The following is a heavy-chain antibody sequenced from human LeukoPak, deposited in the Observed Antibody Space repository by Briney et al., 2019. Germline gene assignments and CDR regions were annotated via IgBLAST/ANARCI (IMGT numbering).Heavy chain of an antibody. Sequence: PSETLSLTCTVSGGSISSYYWSWIRQPPGKGLEWIGYIYYSGSTNYNPSLKSRVTISVDTSKNQFSLKLSSVTAADTAVYYCARTYYYDSSGSLRAFDIWGQGTMVTVSS. V-gene: IGHV4-59*08. CDR1: GGSISSYY. CDR3: ARTYYYDSSGSLRAFDI. CDR2: IYYSGST. D-gene: IGHD3-22*01. J-gene: IGHJ3*02.